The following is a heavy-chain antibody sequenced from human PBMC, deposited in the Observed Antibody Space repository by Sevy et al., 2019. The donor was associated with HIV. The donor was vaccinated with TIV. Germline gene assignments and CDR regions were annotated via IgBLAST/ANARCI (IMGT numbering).Heavy chain of an antibody. V-gene: IGHV3-7*01. J-gene: IGHJ4*02. Sequence: GGSLRLSCVASGFNLSPYWMTWVRQAPGKGLEWVANIKQDGNGKYYVDSVKGRFTVSRDKAKNALYLQMYSLRVEDKAVYFCACNTYHCDSDTDDPDYWGQGTLVTVSS. CDR1: GFNLSPYW. CDR2: IKQDGNGK. CDR3: ACNTYHCDSDTDDPDY. D-gene: IGHD2-21*01.